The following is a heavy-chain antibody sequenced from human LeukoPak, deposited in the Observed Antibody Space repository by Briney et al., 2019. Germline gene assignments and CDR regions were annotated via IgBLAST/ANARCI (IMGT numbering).Heavy chain of an antibody. CDR3: TRYQLDTMVWGVIIPLDY. V-gene: IGHV3-49*03. CDR1: GFTFGDYA. CDR2: IRSKAYGGTT. J-gene: IGHJ4*02. D-gene: IGHD3-10*01. Sequence: PGGSLRLSCTASGFTFGDYAMSWFRQAPGKGLEWVGFIRSKAYGGTTEYAASVKGRFTISRDDSKSIAYLQMNSLKTEDTAVYYCTRYQLDTMVWGVIIPLDYWGQGTLVTVSS.